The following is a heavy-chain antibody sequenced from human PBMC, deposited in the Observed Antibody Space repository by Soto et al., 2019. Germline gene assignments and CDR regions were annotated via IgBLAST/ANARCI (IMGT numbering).Heavy chain of an antibody. V-gene: IGHV1-69*01. CDR2: IISIFGTA. CDR1: GGTFSSYA. D-gene: IGHD1-1*01. J-gene: IGHJ4*02. CDR3: AGLQLELLDY. Sequence: QVQLVQSGAEVKKPGSSVKVSCKASGGTFSSYAISWVRQAPGQGLEWMGGIISIFGTANYAQKFQGRVTITEDESTSTAYIALSILRSEDTAVYYCAGLQLELLDYWVQGTLVTVSS.